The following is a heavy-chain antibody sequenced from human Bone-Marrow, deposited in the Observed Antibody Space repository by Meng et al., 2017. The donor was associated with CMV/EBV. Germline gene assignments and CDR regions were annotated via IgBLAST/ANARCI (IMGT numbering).Heavy chain of an antibody. CDR3: ARGVGATGWYFDL. J-gene: IGHJ2*01. Sequence: SVKVSCKASGGTFSSYAISWVRQAPGQGLEWMGGIIPIFGTANYAQKFQGRVTITTDESTSTAYMELGSLRSEDTAVYYCARGVGATGWYFDLWGRGTLVTVSS. D-gene: IGHD1-26*01. V-gene: IGHV1-69*05. CDR2: IIPIFGTA. CDR1: GGTFSSYA.